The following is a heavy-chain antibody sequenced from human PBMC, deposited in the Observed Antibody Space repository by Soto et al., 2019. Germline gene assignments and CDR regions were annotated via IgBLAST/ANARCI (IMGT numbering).Heavy chain of an antibody. J-gene: IGHJ4*02. D-gene: IGHD6-19*01. CDR1: GFTFSSYS. CDR3: ASPALSGWTNN. Sequence: GGSLRLSCAASGFTFSSYSMNWVRQAPGKGLEWVSSISSSSSYIYYADSVKGRFTISRDNAKNSLYLQMNSLRAEDTAVYYCASPALSGWTNNWGQGTLVTVSS. CDR2: ISSSSSYI. V-gene: IGHV3-21*01.